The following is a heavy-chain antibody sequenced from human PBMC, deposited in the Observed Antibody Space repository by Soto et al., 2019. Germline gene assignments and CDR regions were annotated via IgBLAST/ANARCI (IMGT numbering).Heavy chain of an antibody. J-gene: IGHJ3*02. CDR1: GGTLSDHG. CDR3: ARGVYGSGNYYTGPSAFDI. D-gene: IGHD3-10*01. V-gene: IGHV1-69*06. CDR2: TIPVFNTA. Sequence: QVQLEQSGAEVKKPGSSVKVSCKASGGTLSDHGVAWLRQAPGQGLEWMGGTIPVFNTAKYAQKFQGRVTVTADKFTNIADMELSSLRSEYTAFYFCARGVYGSGNYYTGPSAFDIWGQGTMVIVSS.